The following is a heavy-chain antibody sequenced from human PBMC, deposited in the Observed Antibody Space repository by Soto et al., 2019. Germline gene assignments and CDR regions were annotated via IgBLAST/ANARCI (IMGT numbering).Heavy chain of an antibody. V-gene: IGHV1-69*13. D-gene: IGHD6-19*01. Sequence: GASVKPSCKASGGSFSSYAISWVRQAPRQGLEWMGGIIPIFGTANYAQKFQGRVTITADESTSTAYMELSSLRSEDTAVYYCARGGVPRIVVAGRYNWFDPWGQGTLVTVSS. CDR2: IIPIFGTA. CDR3: ARGGVPRIVVAGRYNWFDP. J-gene: IGHJ5*02. CDR1: GGSFSSYA.